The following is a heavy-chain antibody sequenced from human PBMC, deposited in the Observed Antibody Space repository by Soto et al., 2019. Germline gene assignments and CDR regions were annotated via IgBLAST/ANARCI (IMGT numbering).Heavy chain of an antibody. CDR3: ARGSGYYYWDDY. Sequence: ASVTVCCKASGYTFTSYAMHWVRQAPGQRLEWMGWINAGNGNTKYSQKFQGRVTITRDTSASTAYMELSSLRSEDTAVYYCARGSGYYYWDDYWGQGTLVTVSS. J-gene: IGHJ4*02. CDR2: INAGNGNT. D-gene: IGHD3-22*01. CDR1: GYTFTSYA. V-gene: IGHV1-3*01.